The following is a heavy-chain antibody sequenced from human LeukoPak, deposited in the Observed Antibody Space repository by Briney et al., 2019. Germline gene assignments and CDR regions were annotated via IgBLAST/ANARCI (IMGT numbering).Heavy chain of an antibody. J-gene: IGHJ4*02. CDR3: VRESEYYFDHSASFDY. V-gene: IGHV3-30-3*01. D-gene: IGHD3-22*01. Sequence: QTWGSLRLSCAASGFTFTAYLIHWVRQAPGKGLEWVAVMSSDGNAMFYADSVKGRFTISRDNSKNTLYLQMNSLRAEDTAVYYCVRESEYYFDHSASFDYWGQGTLVTVSS. CDR1: GFTFTAYL. CDR2: MSSDGNAM.